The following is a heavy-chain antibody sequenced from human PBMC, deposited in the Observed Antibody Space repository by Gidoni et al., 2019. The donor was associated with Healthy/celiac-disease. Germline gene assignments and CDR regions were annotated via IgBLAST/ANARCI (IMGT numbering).Heavy chain of an antibody. CDR3: ARDRYYCSGGSCYSVFDYGMDV. CDR2: MNPNSGNT. CDR1: VYTFTSYD. D-gene: IGHD2-15*01. V-gene: IGHV1-8*01. Sequence: QVQLVQSGAEVKKPGASVKVSCKASVYTFTSYDINWVRQATGQGLEWMGWMNPNSGNTGYAQKFQGRVTMTRNTSISTAYMELSSLRSEDTAVYYCARDRYYCSGGSCYSVFDYGMDVWGQGTTVTVSS. J-gene: IGHJ6*02.